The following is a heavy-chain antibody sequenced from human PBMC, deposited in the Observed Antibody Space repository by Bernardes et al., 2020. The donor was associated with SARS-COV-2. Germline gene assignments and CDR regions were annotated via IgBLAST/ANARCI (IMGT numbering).Heavy chain of an antibody. CDR3: ARGNYGMDV. CDR2: NNGDGSST. Sequence: GGSLRLSCVASGFPLSGYWMYWVRQAPGKGLVWVSRNNGDGSSTFYADSVKGRFTISRDNAKNTLYLQINSLRAEDTAVYYCARGNYGMDVWGQGTTVTVSS. CDR1: GFPLSGYW. J-gene: IGHJ6*02. V-gene: IGHV3-74*01.